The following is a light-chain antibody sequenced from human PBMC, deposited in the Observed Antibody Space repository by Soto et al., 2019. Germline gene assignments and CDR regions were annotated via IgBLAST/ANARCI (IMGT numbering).Light chain of an antibody. CDR1: SSDIGGYNY. J-gene: IGLJ1*01. V-gene: IGLV2-14*01. Sequence: LTQPASVSGSPGQSITISCTGGSSDIGGYNYVSWFQQHPGKAPKLMIYEVTNRPSGVSNRFSGSKSGSTASLTISGPQAEDEADYYCSSYTSSNTLVFGNGTKVTVL. CDR2: EVT. CDR3: SSYTSSNTLV.